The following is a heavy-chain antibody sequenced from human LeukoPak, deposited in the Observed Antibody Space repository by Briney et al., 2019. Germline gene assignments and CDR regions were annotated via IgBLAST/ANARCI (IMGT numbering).Heavy chain of an antibody. CDR3: TRDYDSEDY. Sequence: GASVKVSCKSSGGPFNNYTVSWVRQAPGPGLEWMGRIIPILGIADYAQTFQDRVTITADKSTNTVYMELSSLRSEDTAVYYCTRDYDSEDYWGQGTLVTVSS. CDR1: GGPFNNYT. V-gene: IGHV1-69*04. CDR2: IIPILGIA. D-gene: IGHD3-3*01. J-gene: IGHJ4*02.